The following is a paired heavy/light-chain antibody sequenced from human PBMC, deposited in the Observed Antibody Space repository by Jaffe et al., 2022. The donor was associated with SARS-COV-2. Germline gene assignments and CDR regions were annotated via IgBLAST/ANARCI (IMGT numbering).Heavy chain of an antibody. J-gene: IGHJ4*02. V-gene: IGHV4-34*01. D-gene: IGHD3-22*01. CDR1: GGSFSGFY. CDR2: INHSGST. Sequence: QVQLQQWGAGLLKPSETLSLTCAAYGGSFSGFYWSWIRQPPGKGLEWIGEINHSGSTNYNPSLKSRVTISVDTSKHQFSLELSSVTAADTAVYYCARMAYYYDGSADYYFDYWGQGTLVTVSS. CDR3: ARMAYYYDGSADYYFDY.
Light chain of an antibody. CDR3: QQYYDWPPYT. V-gene: IGKV3D-15*01. CDR2: GAS. Sequence: EIVMTQSPATLSVSPGERATLSCRASLSVSSNLAWYQQKPGQAPRLLIYGASTRATGIPARFSGSGSGTEFTLTISSLQSEDFAVYYCQQYYDWPPYTFGQGTKLEIK. J-gene: IGKJ2*01. CDR1: LSVSSN.